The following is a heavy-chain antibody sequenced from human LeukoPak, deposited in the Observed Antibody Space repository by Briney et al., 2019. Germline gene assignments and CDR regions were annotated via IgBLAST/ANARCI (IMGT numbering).Heavy chain of an antibody. J-gene: IGHJ4*02. D-gene: IGHD3-10*01. CDR3: ARVRMVRGVIGGDFDY. V-gene: IGHV4-31*03. CDR1: GGSISSGGFY. CDR2: IYYSGNT. Sequence: SQTLSLTCTVSGGSISSGGFYWTWIRQHPGKGLEWIGYIYYSGNTYYNPSLKSRLTISVDRSKNQFSLKLTSVTAADTAVYYCARVRMVRGVIGGDFDYWGQGTLATVSS.